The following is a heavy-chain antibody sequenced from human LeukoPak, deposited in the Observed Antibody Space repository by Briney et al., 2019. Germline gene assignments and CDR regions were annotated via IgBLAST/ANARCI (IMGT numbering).Heavy chain of an antibody. J-gene: IGHJ3*02. D-gene: IGHD2-2*02. CDR3: ARVQLIVVVPAAIRGPAFDI. Sequence: GGSLRLSCAASGFTFSSYSMNWVRQAPGKGLEWVSYISSSSSTIYYADSVKGRFTISRDNAKNSLYLQMNSLRAEDTAVYYCARVQLIVVVPAAIRGPAFDIWGQGTMVTVSS. CDR1: GFTFSSYS. CDR2: ISSSSSTI. V-gene: IGHV3-48*01.